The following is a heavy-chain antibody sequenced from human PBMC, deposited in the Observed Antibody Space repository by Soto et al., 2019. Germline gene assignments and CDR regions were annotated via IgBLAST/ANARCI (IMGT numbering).Heavy chain of an antibody. J-gene: IGHJ1*01. D-gene: IGHD6-13*01. CDR1: GGSVSSGDSF. V-gene: IGHV4-30-4*01. CDR3: APSTSSSLSSRYFHH. Sequence: SETLSLTCTVSGGSVSSGDSFWSWIRQPPGKGLEWIGFIYYSGNTFYNPSLKSRVTISVDTSKNQFSLKLTSVTAADRAVYYCAPSTSSSLSSRYFHHWGQGTLVTVSS. CDR2: IYYSGNT.